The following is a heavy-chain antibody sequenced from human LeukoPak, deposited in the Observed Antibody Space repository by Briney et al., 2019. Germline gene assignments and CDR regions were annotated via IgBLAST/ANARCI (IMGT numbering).Heavy chain of an antibody. CDR2: IYTSGST. CDR1: GGSFSSGSYY. CDR3: ARDYYDSSGYPAGAFDI. V-gene: IGHV4-61*02. J-gene: IGHJ3*02. D-gene: IGHD3-22*01. Sequence: PAQTLSLTCTVSGGSFSSGSYYWSWLGQPAGTGLEWIGRIYTSGSTNYNPSLKSRVTISVDTSKNQFSLKLSSVTAADTAVYYCARDYYDSSGYPAGAFDIWGQGTMVTVSS.